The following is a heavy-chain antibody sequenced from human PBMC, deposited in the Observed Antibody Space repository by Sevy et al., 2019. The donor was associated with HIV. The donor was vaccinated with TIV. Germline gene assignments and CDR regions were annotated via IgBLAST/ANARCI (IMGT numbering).Heavy chain of an antibody. CDR3: ARVRPYDTRDFDY. CDR2: ISSSGSYI. J-gene: IGHJ4*02. Sequence: WGSLRLSCVASGFTFRSYTMKWVRQAPGKGLECVSSISSSGSYIYYADSVKGRFTISRDDAKNSLYLQMNTLRAEDAALYYCARVRPYDTRDFDYWGQGTLVTVSS. V-gene: IGHV3-21*01. D-gene: IGHD3-22*01. CDR1: GFTFRSYT.